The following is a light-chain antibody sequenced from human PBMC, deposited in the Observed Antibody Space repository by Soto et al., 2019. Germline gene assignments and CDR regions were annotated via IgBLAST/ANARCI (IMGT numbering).Light chain of an antibody. CDR3: QQYGSSSFT. V-gene: IGKV3-20*01. J-gene: IGKJ2*01. CDR1: QSVSSSY. CDR2: ATS. Sequence: EIVLTQSPGTLSLSSGERATLSCRASQSVSSSYLAWYQQKPGQAPRLLVYATSSRATGIPDRFSGSGSGKDFTLTISRLETEDFAVYYCQQYGSSSFTFGQGTKLEIK.